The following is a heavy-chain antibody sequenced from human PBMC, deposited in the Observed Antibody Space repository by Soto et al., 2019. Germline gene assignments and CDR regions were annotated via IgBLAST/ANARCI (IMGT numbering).Heavy chain of an antibody. Sequence: EVQLVESGGGLVKPGGSLRLSCAASGFTFSSYSMNWVRQPPGKGLEWVSSISSSSSYIYYADSVKGRFTISRENAKNSLYLQMNSLRAEDTAVYYCARDLTDIWSGQRYFDYWGQGTLVTVSS. V-gene: IGHV3-21*01. CDR1: GFTFSSYS. CDR2: ISSSSSYI. CDR3: ARDLTDIWSGQRYFDY. D-gene: IGHD3-3*01. J-gene: IGHJ4*02.